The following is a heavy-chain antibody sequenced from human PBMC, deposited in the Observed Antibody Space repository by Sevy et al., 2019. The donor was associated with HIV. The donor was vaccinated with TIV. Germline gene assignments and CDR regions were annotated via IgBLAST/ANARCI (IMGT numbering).Heavy chain of an antibody. J-gene: IGHJ5*02. CDR2: IYYSGST. CDR1: GGSISSYY. D-gene: IGHD2-2*01. V-gene: IGHV4-59*01. Sequence: SETLSLTCTVSGGSISSYYWSWIRQPPGKGLEWIGYIYYSGSTNYNPSLKSRVTISVDTSKNQFSLKLSSVTAADTAVYYCARVTAVYWFDPWGQGTLVTVSS. CDR3: ARVTAVYWFDP.